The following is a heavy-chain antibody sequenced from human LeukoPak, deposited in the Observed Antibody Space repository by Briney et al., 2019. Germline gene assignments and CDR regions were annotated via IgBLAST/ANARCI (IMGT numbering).Heavy chain of an antibody. CDR3: AAPGYSSSWDFDY. CDR1: GFTFSSDA. Sequence: GGSLRLSCAASGFTFSSDAMSWVRQAPGKGLEWVSAISGSGGSTYYADSVKGRFTISRDNSKNTLYLQMNSLRAEDTAVYYCAAPGYSSSWDFDYWGQGTLVTVSS. J-gene: IGHJ4*02. CDR2: ISGSGGST. V-gene: IGHV3-23*01. D-gene: IGHD6-13*01.